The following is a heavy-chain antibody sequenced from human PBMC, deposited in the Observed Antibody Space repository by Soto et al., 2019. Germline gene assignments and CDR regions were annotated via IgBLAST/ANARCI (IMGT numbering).Heavy chain of an antibody. Sequence: QITLKESGPTLVKPTQTLTLTCTYSGFSLSRSGVGVGWIRQPPGRALEWLALIYWDDDKRYTPSLKSRLTITKDTPKNQLVLTMTTVDPVDTGTYYCAHTNTTHWLGPHFDYWRQGTLVTVSS. D-gene: IGHD6-19*01. V-gene: IGHV2-5*02. J-gene: IGHJ4*02. CDR3: AHTNTTHWLGPHFDY. CDR1: GFSLSRSGVG. CDR2: IYWDDDK.